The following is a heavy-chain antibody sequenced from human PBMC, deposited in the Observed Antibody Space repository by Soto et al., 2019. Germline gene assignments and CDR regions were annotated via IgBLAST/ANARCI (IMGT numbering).Heavy chain of an antibody. J-gene: IGHJ6*02. CDR3: ARDPGVTYASGYPRYYYYHGRNV. Sequence: SETLSLTCTVSGGSISSGGYYWSWIRQHPGKGLEWIGYIYYSGSTYYNPSLKSRVTISVDTSKNQFSLKLSSVTAADTAVYYCARDPGVTYASGYPRYYYYHGRNVWGQGTTVTVSS. CDR1: GGSISSGGYY. CDR2: IYYSGST. D-gene: IGHD3-22*01. V-gene: IGHV4-31*03.